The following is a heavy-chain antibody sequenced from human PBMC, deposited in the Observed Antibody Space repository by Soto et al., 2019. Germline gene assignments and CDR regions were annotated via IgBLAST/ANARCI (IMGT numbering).Heavy chain of an antibody. CDR2: ISGSGDNT. D-gene: IGHD1-7*01. CDR1: GFTFSTYV. J-gene: IGHJ4*02. V-gene: IGHV3-23*01. CDR3: AKLPLVLAVGCDY. Sequence: EVHLLDSGGGLVQPGGSLRLSCAASGFTFSTYVMSWVRQAPGKGLEWVSSISGSGDNTYYADSVKGRFTISRDNSKNTLVLQMNSLRAEDTAVYYWAKLPLVLAVGCDYWGQGTLVTVSS.